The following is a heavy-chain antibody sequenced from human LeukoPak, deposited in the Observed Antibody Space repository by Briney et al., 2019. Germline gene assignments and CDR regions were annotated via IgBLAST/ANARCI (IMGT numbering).Heavy chain of an antibody. CDR1: GFTFDDYA. Sequence: PGGSLTLSCAASGFTFDDYAMQWLGQAPGKGREWVSGVSWNSGSIGYADSVKGRFTISRDNAKNSLYLQMTSLRAEDMPLYYCAKGGSYSFDYFDYWGQGTLVTVSS. V-gene: IGHV3-9*03. D-gene: IGHD1-26*01. CDR2: VSWNSGSI. J-gene: IGHJ4*02. CDR3: AKGGSYSFDYFDY.